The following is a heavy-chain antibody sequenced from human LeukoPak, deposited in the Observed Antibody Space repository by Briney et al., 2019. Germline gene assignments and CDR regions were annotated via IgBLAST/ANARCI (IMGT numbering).Heavy chain of an antibody. V-gene: IGHV3-48*03. CDR1: GFTFSSSE. CDR2: ISFSGSTI. D-gene: IGHD1-26*01. Sequence: PGGSLRLSCAASGFTFSSSEMNWVRQAPGKGLEWLSYISFSGSTIYYADSVKGPFTISRDNPKNSLYLQMNSLRDEDTAVYYCARGGGMGTTSGDYWGQGTLVTVSS. J-gene: IGHJ4*01. CDR3: ARGGGMGTTSGDY.